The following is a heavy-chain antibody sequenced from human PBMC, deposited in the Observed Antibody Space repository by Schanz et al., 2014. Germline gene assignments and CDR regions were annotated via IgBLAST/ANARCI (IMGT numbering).Heavy chain of an antibody. J-gene: IGHJ3*02. CDR3: ARVGGTYYDFWSGVPPTVMHDGFDI. Sequence: EVQLVESGGGLVQPGGSLRLSCAASGFAFDTYWMSWVRQAPGKGLEWVANIKHDGSEKYYVDSVKGRFTISRDNAKNAMYLEMNSLRAEDTAVFYCARVGGTYYDFWSGVPPTVMHDGFDIWGQGTMVTVS. V-gene: IGHV3-7*01. CDR1: GFAFDTYW. D-gene: IGHD3-3*01. CDR2: IKHDGSEK.